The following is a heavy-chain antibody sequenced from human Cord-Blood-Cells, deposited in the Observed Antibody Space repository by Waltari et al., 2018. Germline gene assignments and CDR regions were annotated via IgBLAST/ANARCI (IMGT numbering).Heavy chain of an antibody. J-gene: IGHJ3*02. CDR2: INNSGST. D-gene: IGHD3-22*01. Sequence: QVQLQQWGAGLLKPSETLSLTCAVYGGSFSGYYWSWIRQPPGKGLEWIGEINNSGSTNYNPSLKSRVTISVDTSKNQFSLKLSSVTAADTAVYYCARGDYYDSSGYYSAFDIWGQGTMVTVSS. V-gene: IGHV4-34*01. CDR3: ARGDYYDSSGYYSAFDI. CDR1: GGSFSGYY.